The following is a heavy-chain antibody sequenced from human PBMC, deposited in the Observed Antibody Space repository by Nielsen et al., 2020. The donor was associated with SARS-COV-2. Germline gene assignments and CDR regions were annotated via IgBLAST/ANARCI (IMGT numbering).Heavy chain of an antibody. Sequence: GGSLRLSCAVSGFPVRSFDMTWVRQAPGKGLEWVSFIYKGGTSYYADSVKGRFTISRDNSKNTLYLQMNSLRAEDTAVYYCAKHRWGHFYDSIDYWGQGNLVTVSS. CDR3: AKHRWGHFYDSIDY. CDR2: IYKGGTS. CDR1: GFPVRSFD. V-gene: IGHV3-53*01. J-gene: IGHJ4*02. D-gene: IGHD3-22*01.